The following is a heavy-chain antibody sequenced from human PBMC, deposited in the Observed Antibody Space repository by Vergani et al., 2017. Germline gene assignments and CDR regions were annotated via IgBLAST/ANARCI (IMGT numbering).Heavy chain of an antibody. Sequence: QVQLQQWGAGLLKPSETLSLTCAVYGGSFSGYYWSWIRQPPGKGLEWIGEINHSGSTNYNPSLKSRVTISVDTSKNQFSLKLSSVTAADTAVYYCASVNLLGYCSSTSCYHPRGGLGYWGQGTLVTVSS. D-gene: IGHD2-2*01. V-gene: IGHV4-34*01. CDR2: INHSGST. J-gene: IGHJ4*02. CDR1: GGSFSGYY. CDR3: ASVNLLGYCSSTSCYHPRGGLGY.